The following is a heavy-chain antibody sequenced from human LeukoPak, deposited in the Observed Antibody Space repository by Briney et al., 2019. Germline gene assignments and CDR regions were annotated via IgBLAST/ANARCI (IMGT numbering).Heavy chain of an antibody. CDR1: GFTFSSYS. J-gene: IGHJ6*04. Sequence: PGGSLRLSCAASGFTFSSYSMNWVRQAPGKGLEWVSSISSSSSYIYYADSVKRRFTISRDNAKNSLYLQMNSLRAEDTAVYHCARVQRYCSGGSCYDYYYYGMDVWGKGTTVTVSS. V-gene: IGHV3-21*01. D-gene: IGHD2-15*01. CDR3: ARVQRYCSGGSCYDYYYYGMDV. CDR2: ISSSSSYI.